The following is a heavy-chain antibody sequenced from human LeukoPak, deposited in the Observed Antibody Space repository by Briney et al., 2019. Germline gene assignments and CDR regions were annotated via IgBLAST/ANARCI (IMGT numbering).Heavy chain of an antibody. CDR1: GGSFSGYY. Sequence: PSETLSLTCAVYGGSFSGYYWSWIRQPPGKGLEWIGEINHSGSTNYNPSLKSRVTISVDTSKNQFSLKLSSVTAADTAVYYCARAFMVRGVAQGRNWFDPWGQGTLVTVSS. D-gene: IGHD3-10*01. V-gene: IGHV4-34*01. CDR2: INHSGST. J-gene: IGHJ5*02. CDR3: ARAFMVRGVAQGRNWFDP.